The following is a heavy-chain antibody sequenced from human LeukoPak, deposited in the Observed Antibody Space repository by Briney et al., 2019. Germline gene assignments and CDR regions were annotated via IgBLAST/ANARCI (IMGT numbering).Heavy chain of an antibody. CDR3: ARDPKYGDLDY. D-gene: IGHD4-17*01. CDR2: ISGSGDTT. CDR1: GFTFSSYA. V-gene: IGHV3-23*01. Sequence: GGSLRLSCAASGFTFSSYAMNWVRQAPGKGLEWVSAISGSGDTTYYADSVKGRFTISRDNAKNTLYLQMNSLRVDDTAVYYCARDPKYGDLDYWGQGTLVTVSS. J-gene: IGHJ4*02.